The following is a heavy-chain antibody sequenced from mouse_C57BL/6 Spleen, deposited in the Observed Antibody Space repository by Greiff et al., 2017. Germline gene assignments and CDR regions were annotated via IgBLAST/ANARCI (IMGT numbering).Heavy chain of an antibody. V-gene: IGHV1-4*01. D-gene: IGHD1-1*01. J-gene: IGHJ2*01. CDR2: INPSSGYT. CDR3: ARRDYGSSPDY. Sequence: QVQLQQSGAELARPGASVKMSCTASGYTFTSYTMHWVKQRPGQGLEWIGYINPSSGYTKYNQKFKDKATLTADKSSSTAYMQLSSLTSEDSAVYYCARRDYGSSPDYWGQGTTLTVSS. CDR1: GYTFTSYT.